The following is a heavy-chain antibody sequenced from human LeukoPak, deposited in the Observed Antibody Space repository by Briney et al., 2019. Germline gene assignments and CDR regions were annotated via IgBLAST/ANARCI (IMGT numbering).Heavy chain of an antibody. V-gene: IGHV3-66*01. J-gene: IGHJ4*02. Sequence: GGSLRLSCAASGFTVSSNYMSWVRQAPGKGLEWVSVIYSGGSTYYADSVKGRFTISRDTSKNTLYLQMNSLRAEDTAVYYCAKDWGAAASGHLDYWGQGTLVTVSS. D-gene: IGHD6-13*01. CDR2: IYSGGST. CDR1: GFTVSSNY. CDR3: AKDWGAAASGHLDY.